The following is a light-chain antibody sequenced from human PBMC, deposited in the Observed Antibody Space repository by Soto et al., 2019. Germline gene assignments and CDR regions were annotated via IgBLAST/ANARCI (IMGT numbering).Light chain of an antibody. CDR2: NNN. Sequence: QSVLTQPPSASGTPGQRVTISCSGSSSNIGINTVNWYQQLPGTAPKLLIYNNNQRPSGVPDRFSGSKSATSASLAISGLQSEDEADYYCAAWDDSLNGPVFGGGTKVTVL. CDR3: AAWDDSLNGPV. V-gene: IGLV1-44*01. J-gene: IGLJ3*02. CDR1: SSNIGINT.